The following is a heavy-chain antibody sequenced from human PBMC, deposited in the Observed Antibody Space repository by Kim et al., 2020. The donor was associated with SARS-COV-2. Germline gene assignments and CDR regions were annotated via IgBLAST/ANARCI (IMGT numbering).Heavy chain of an antibody. V-gene: IGHV1-69*01. D-gene: IGHD3-9*01. Sequence: KFQGRVTITADESTSTAYMELSSLRSEDTAVYYCATPRTRYFDWLGPLDYWGQGTLVTVSS. CDR3: ATPRTRYFDWLGPLDY. J-gene: IGHJ4*02.